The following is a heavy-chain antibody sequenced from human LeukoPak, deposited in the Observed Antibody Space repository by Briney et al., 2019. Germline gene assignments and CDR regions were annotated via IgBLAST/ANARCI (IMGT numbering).Heavy chain of an antibody. CDR3: TRQPYGDYYFDF. J-gene: IGHJ4*02. Sequence: GGSLRLSCAASGFTFSASGMNWVRQASGKGLEWVGRIRSKANSYATAYAASVKGRFTISRDDSKNTAYLQMNSLKTEGTAVYYCTRQPYGDYYFDFWGQGTLVSVSS. V-gene: IGHV3-73*01. CDR2: IRSKANSYAT. CDR1: GFTFSASG. D-gene: IGHD4-17*01.